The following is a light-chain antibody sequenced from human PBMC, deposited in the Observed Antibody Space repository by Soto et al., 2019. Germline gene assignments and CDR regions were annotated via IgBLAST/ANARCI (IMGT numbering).Light chain of an antibody. CDR1: QDISNY. CDR2: DAS. Sequence: DIQMTQSPSSLSASVGDRVTITCQASQDISNYLNWYQQKPGKAPKLLIYDASNLETGVPSRFSGSGSGTDFTFTISSLQPEDIATYYYQQYDNLPLTFGQGTKVDIK. CDR3: QQYDNLPLT. J-gene: IGKJ1*01. V-gene: IGKV1-33*01.